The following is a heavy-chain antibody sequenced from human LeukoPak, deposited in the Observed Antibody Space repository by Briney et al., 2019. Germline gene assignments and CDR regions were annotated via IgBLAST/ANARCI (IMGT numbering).Heavy chain of an antibody. Sequence: GGSLRLSCAASGFTFSSYEMNWVRQAPGKGLEWISYIDTSSSTMYYADSVMGRFTISRDNAKESLYLQMNSLRDEDTAVYYCARENDSWGPNNLDLWGQGTMVTVSS. V-gene: IGHV3-48*02. CDR1: GFTFSSYE. D-gene: IGHD7-27*01. J-gene: IGHJ3*01. CDR3: ARENDSWGPNNLDL. CDR2: IDTSSSTM.